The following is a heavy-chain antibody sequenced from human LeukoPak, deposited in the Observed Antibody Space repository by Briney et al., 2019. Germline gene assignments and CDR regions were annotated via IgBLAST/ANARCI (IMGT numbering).Heavy chain of an antibody. V-gene: IGHV3-53*01. CDR1: GFTVSSNY. CDR3: ARGDYPRGFDP. D-gene: IGHD4/OR15-4a*01. Sequence: GGSLRLSCAASGFTVSSNYMSWVRQAPGKGLEWVSVIYSGGSTYYADPVKGRFTISRDNSKNTLYLQMNSLRAEDTAVYYCARGDYPRGFDPWGQGTLVTVSS. CDR2: IYSGGST. J-gene: IGHJ5*02.